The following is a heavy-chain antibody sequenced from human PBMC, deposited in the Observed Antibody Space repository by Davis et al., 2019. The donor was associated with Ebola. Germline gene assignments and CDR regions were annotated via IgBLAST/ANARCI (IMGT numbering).Heavy chain of an antibody. CDR3: AKDHACEIPHPIGYYYGLDV. Sequence: GESLKISCAASGFIFNRYPMHWVRQAQGKGLERVQVIAVEGTSEDYADPGKGRFIISRDNSKNTLYLQMNSLRAEDTAIYYCAKDHACEIPHPIGYYYGLDVWGQGTTVAVSS. CDR1: GFIFNRYP. V-gene: IGHV3-30-3*01. J-gene: IGHJ6*01. CDR2: IAVEGTSE. D-gene: IGHD2-2*02.